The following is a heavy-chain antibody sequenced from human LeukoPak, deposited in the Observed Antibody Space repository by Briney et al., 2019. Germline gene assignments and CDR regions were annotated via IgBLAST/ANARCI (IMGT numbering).Heavy chain of an antibody. Sequence: QPGGSLRLSCAASGFTFSSYWMHWVRQAPGKGLVWVSAISGSGGSTYYADSVKGRFTISRDNSKNTLYLQMNSLRAEDTAVYYCARVGAYDSSGLLNDAFDIWGQGTMVTVSS. V-gene: IGHV3-23*01. CDR1: GFTFSSYW. CDR2: ISGSGGST. D-gene: IGHD3-22*01. CDR3: ARVGAYDSSGLLNDAFDI. J-gene: IGHJ3*02.